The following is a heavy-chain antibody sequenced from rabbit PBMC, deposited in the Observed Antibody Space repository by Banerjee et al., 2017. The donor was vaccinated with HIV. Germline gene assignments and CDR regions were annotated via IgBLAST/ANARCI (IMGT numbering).Heavy chain of an antibody. J-gene: IGHJ4*01. CDR1: GFSFSSSYY. D-gene: IGHD4-1*01. Sequence: QEQLEESGGDLVKPEGSLTLTCTASGFSFSSSYYMYWVRQAPGKGLEWIGCMDVGSSGNTVYASWAKGRFTISKTSSTTVTLQMTSLTAADTATYFCARDLAGVIGWNFDLWGPGTLVTVS. CDR2: MDVGSSGNT. CDR3: ARDLAGVIGWNFDL. V-gene: IGHV1S45*01.